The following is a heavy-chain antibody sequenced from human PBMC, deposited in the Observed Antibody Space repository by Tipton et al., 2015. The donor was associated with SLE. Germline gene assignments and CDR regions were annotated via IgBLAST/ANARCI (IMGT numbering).Heavy chain of an antibody. CDR3: ARDNIVVEIAKGAFDI. D-gene: IGHD2-21*01. J-gene: IGHJ3*02. Sequence: TLSLTCTVSGGSISSYYWGWIRQPPGEGLEWIGSIYYSGSTYYNLSLKSRVTISVDTSKNQFSLKLSSVTAADTAVYYCARDNIVVEIAKGAFDIWGQGTMVTVSS. CDR1: GGSISSYY. CDR2: IYYSGST. V-gene: IGHV4-39*07.